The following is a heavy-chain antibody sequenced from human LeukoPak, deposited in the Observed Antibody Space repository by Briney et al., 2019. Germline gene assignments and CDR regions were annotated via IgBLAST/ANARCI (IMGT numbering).Heavy chain of an antibody. J-gene: IGHJ3*02. CDR1: GFTFSSYA. D-gene: IGHD1-1*01. V-gene: IGHV3-23*01. CDR3: ARGTVQLEHSDAFDI. Sequence: GGSLRLSCAASGFTFSSYAMSWVRQAPGKGLEWVSAISGSGGSTYYADSVKGRFTISRDNSKNTLYLQMNSLRAEDTAVYYCARGTVQLEHSDAFDIWGQGTMVTASS. CDR2: ISGSGGST.